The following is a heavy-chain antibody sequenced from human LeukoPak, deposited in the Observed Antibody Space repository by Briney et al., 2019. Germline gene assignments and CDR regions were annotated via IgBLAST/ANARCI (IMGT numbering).Heavy chain of an antibody. CDR1: GGSISSYY. V-gene: IGHV4-59*01. D-gene: IGHD3-3*01. CDR3: ARFSDQIAIFGVVNYFLGD. CDR2: IYYSGST. J-gene: IGHJ4*02. Sequence: SETLSLTCTVSGGSISSYYWSWIRQPPGKGLEWIGYIYYSGSTNYNPSLKSRVTISVDTSENQFSLKLSSVTAADMAVYYCARFSDQIAIFGVVNYFLGDWGQGILVTVSS.